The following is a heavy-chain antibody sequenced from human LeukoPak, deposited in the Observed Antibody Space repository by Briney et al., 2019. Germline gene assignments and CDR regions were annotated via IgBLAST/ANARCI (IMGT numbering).Heavy chain of an antibody. CDR2: INHSGST. V-gene: IGHV4-34*01. Sequence: SETLSLTCAVYGGSFRGYYWSWIRQPPGKGLEWIGEINHSGSTNYNPSLKSRVTLSVDTSKNQFSLKLSSVPAADTAVYYCPRVARVFDYWGQGTLVTVSS. J-gene: IGHJ4*02. CDR3: PRVARVFDY. CDR1: GGSFRGYY.